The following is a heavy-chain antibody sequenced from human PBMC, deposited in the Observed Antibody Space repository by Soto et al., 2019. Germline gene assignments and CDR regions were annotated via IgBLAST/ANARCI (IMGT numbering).Heavy chain of an antibody. CDR1: GGSFSGFY. CDR2: IYHSGST. D-gene: IGHD4-17*01. J-gene: IGHJ4*02. Sequence: TLSPPFALFGGSFSGFYRSWIRQPPGKGLEWIGDIYHSGSTNYNPSLKSRVTISVDTSKNQFSLKLSSVTAADTAVYYCANYPTTVTSDYWGQGTLVTVSS. CDR3: ANYPTTVTSDY. V-gene: IGHV4-34*01.